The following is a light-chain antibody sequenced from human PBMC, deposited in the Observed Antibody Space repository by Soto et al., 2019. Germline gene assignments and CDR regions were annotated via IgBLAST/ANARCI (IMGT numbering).Light chain of an antibody. V-gene: IGKV3-15*01. CDR1: ETVRTN. Sequence: IVMTQSPVTLSVSPGERVTLSCRASETVRTNLAWFQQKPGQTPRLLIFGASTRATGIPTRFTGSGSETECTLPIDSLQSEDLAVYYCQQYYNWPAYTFGQGTKLEI. CDR2: GAS. J-gene: IGKJ2*01. CDR3: QQYYNWPAYT.